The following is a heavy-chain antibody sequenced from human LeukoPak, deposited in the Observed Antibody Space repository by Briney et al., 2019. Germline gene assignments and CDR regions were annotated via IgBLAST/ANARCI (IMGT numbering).Heavy chain of an antibody. V-gene: IGHV3-7*01. J-gene: IGHJ4*02. CDR2: IKGDGSEK. CDR1: GFTFILYW. Sequence: PGGSLRLSCTASGFTFILYWMSWVRQAPGKGLEWVATIKGDGSEKYYVDSVKGRFTISRDNAQNSLDLHMDSLRAEDTAVYYCARDISEPSTPAIGGQGALVTVSS. D-gene: IGHD1-14*01. CDR3: ARDISEPSTPAI.